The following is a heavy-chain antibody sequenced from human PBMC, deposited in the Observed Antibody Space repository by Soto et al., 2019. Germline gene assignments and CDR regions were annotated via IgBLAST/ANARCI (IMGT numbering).Heavy chain of an antibody. CDR1: GFTFSSYG. V-gene: IGHV3-30*03. J-gene: IGHJ4*02. D-gene: IGHD3-3*01. Sequence: QVQLVESGGGVVQPGRSLRLSCAASGFTFSSYGMHWVRQAPGKGLEWMAFISYDGSNEYYADSVEGRFTTSRDNSKNTLFLQMNSLRAEDTAVYYCATGGVRFLEWLTDDYFDSWGQGTLVIVSS. CDR2: ISYDGSNE. CDR3: ATGGVRFLEWLTDDYFDS.